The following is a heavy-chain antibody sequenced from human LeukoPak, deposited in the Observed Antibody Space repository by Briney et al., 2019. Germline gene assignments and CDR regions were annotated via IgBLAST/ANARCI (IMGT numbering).Heavy chain of an antibody. CDR2: INPSGGST. D-gene: IGHD3-22*01. Sequence: ASVKVSCKASGYTFTSYYMHWVRQTPGQGLEWMGIINPSGGSTSYAQKFQGRVTMTRDTSTSTVYMELSSLRSEGTAVYYCARDAYYYHSSCYVKYFLDYWGQGTLVTVSS. CDR3: ARDAYYYHSSCYVKYFLDY. CDR1: GYTFTSYY. J-gene: IGHJ4*02. V-gene: IGHV1-46*01.